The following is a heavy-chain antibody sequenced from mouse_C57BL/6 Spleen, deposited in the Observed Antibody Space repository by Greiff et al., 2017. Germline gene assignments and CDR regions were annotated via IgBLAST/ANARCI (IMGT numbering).Heavy chain of an antibody. CDR2: IDPSDSYT. D-gene: IGHD3-2*02. CDR1: GYTFTSYW. V-gene: IGHV1-50*01. J-gene: IGHJ4*01. CDR3: ARRVSSGYEMDY. Sequence: QVQLKQPGAELVKPGASVKLSCKASGYTFTSYWMQWVKQRPGQGLEWIGEIDPSDSYTNYNQKFKGKATLTVDTSSSTAYMQLSSLTSEDSAVYYCARRVSSGYEMDYWGQGTSVTVSS.